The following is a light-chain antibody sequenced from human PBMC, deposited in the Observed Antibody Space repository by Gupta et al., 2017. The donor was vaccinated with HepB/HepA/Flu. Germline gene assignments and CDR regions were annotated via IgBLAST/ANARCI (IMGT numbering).Light chain of an antibody. CDR3: QQGYSTPLT. Sequence: DIQITQSSSFLSASLGDRVTITCRASQSISSYLNWYQQKPGKAPKLLIYAASSLQSGVPARFSGSGSGTDFTLTISSLQPEDFATYYCQQGYSTPLTFGPGTKVEIK. J-gene: IGKJ3*01. CDR1: QSISSY. V-gene: IGKV1-39*01. CDR2: AAS.